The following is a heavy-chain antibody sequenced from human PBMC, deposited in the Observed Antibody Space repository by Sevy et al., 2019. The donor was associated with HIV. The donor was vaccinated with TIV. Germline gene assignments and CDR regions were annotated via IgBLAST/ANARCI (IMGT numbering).Heavy chain of an antibody. J-gene: IGHJ3*02. D-gene: IGHD6-13*01. CDR3: ARAHSWMELDAFDI. CDR2: IYSGGST. CDR1: GFTVSSNY. V-gene: IGHV3-53*01. Sequence: GGSLRLSCAASGFTVSSNYMSWVRQAPGKGLEWVSVIYSGGSTYYADSVKGRFTISRDNSKNTLYRQMNSRRAEDTAVYYGARAHSWMELDAFDIWGQGTMVTVSS.